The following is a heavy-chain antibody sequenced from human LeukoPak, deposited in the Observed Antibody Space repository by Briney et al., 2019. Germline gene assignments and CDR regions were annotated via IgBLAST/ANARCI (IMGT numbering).Heavy chain of an antibody. CDR3: ARRAPTNYFFDN. D-gene: IGHD1-1*01. V-gene: IGHV3-53*04. CDR2: LYSGGTT. CDR1: GFSVRKNY. Sequence: PGGSLRLSCEVSGFSVRKNYMSWVRQAPGNGLEWVSILYSGGTTYSADSVKGRFTISRHQSKNTLYFQLNSLRVDDTAVYYCARRAPTNYFFDNWGQGTLVTVSS. J-gene: IGHJ4*02.